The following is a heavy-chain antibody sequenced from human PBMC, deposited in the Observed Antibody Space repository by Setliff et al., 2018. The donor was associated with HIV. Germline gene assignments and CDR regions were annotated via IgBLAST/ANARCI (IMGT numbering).Heavy chain of an antibody. CDR1: GESFSGYY. V-gene: IGHV4-34*01. CDR3: ARGAPYCNHGICHLFDY. Sequence: SETLSLTCAVYGESFSGYYWSWIRQPAGKGLEWLGEINHSGRAKYNPSLRSRASISADTSKNQFSLRLTSVTAADTAVYYCARGAPYCNHGICHLFDYWGHGNLVTVLL. D-gene: IGHD2-8*01. CDR2: INHSGRA. J-gene: IGHJ4*01.